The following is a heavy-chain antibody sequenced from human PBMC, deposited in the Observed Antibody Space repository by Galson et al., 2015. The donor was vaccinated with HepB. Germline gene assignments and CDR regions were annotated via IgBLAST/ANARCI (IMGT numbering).Heavy chain of an antibody. CDR1: GFTFSNAW. D-gene: IGHD3-22*01. Sequence: SLRLSCAASGFTFSNAWMSWVRQAPGKGLEWVGRIKSKTDGGTTDYAAPVKGRFTISRDDSKNTLYLQMNSLKTEDTAVYYCTTAATLETAGITMIVVAHNAFDIWGQGTMVTVSS. J-gene: IGHJ3*02. CDR2: IKSKTDGGTT. CDR3: TTAATLETAGITMIVVAHNAFDI. V-gene: IGHV3-15*01.